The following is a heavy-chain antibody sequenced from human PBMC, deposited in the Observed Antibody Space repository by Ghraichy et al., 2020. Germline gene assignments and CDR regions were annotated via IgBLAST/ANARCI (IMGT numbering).Heavy chain of an antibody. CDR1: GFTFGSNA. Sequence: GESLNISCAASGFTFGSNAMSWVRQAPGKGLEWVSTISGSGGNRYYADSVKGRFTISRDNSKNTVDLHMNSLRADDTAVYYCTRDPGYCSTSTCYAEGGWFDPWGQGALVTVSS. CDR3: TRDPGYCSTSTCYAEGGWFDP. J-gene: IGHJ5*02. V-gene: IGHV3-23*01. D-gene: IGHD2-2*01. CDR2: ISGSGGNR.